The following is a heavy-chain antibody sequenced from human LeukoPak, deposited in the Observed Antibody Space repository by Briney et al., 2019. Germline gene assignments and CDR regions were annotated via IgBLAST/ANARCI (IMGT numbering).Heavy chain of an antibody. CDR1: GLSFSSYW. V-gene: IGHV3-7*05. CDR2: IKQDGSEK. CDR3: VRDGMGVIKAFDI. D-gene: IGHD3-10*01. Sequence: GGSLRLSCVASGLSFSSYWMSWVRQAPGKGLEWVANIKQDGSEKYYVDSVKGRFTISRDNGKNSLFLQMSSLRAEDTAVYYCVRDGMGVIKAFDIWGQGTMVTVSS. J-gene: IGHJ3*02.